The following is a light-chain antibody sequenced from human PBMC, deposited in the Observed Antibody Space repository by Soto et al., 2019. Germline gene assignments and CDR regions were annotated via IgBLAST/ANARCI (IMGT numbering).Light chain of an antibody. CDR2: QTS. Sequence: EIVLTQSPATLSSFPGDRVTLSCRASQYINTRLAWYQHRPGQAPRLLIYQTSIRAAGIPDRFSGSGSGTDFTLTISRLEPEDFAVYYCQQYGNSPITFGQGTRLEIK. J-gene: IGKJ5*01. V-gene: IGKV3-20*01. CDR3: QQYGNSPIT. CDR1: QYINTR.